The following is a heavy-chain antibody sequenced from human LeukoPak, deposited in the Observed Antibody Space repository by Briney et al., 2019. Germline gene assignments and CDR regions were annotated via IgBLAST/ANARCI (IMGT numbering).Heavy chain of an antibody. Sequence: PGGSLRLSCAASGFTFSSYWMSWVREAPGKGLEWVAIIKQDGSEKYYVDSVKGRFTISRDNAKNSLYLQMNSLRAEDTAVYYCARLGATGHYFDYWGQGTLVTVSS. V-gene: IGHV3-7*01. J-gene: IGHJ4*02. CDR1: GFTFSSYW. D-gene: IGHD1-26*01. CDR3: ARLGATGHYFDY. CDR2: IKQDGSEK.